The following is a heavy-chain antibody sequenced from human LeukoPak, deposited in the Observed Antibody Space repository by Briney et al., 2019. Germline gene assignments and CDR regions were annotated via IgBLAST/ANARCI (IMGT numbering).Heavy chain of an antibody. V-gene: IGHV3-23*01. CDR1: GFTFSSYA. J-gene: IGHJ4*02. D-gene: IGHD2-2*01. CDR3: AKRPHFIVVVPAAYTY. Sequence: GGSLRLSCAASGFTFSSYAMSWVRQAPGKGLEWVSAISGSGGSTYYADSVKGRFTISRDNSKNTLYLQMNSLRAEDTVVYYCAKRPHFIVVVPAAYTYWGQGTLVTVSS. CDR2: ISGSGGST.